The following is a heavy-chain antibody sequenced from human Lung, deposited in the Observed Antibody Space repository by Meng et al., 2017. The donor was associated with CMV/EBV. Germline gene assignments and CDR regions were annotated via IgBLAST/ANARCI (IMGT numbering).Heavy chain of an antibody. J-gene: IGHJ5*02. CDR1: GFTFSSYA. CDR2: ISYDGSNK. Sequence: GGSLRLXCAASGFTFSSYAMHWVRQAPGKGLEWVAVISYDGSNKYYADSVKGRFTISRDNSKNTLYLQMNSLRAEDTAVYYCARRGRSGSLNWFDPWGQGXLVTVSS. CDR3: ARRGRSGSLNWFDP. D-gene: IGHD1-26*01. V-gene: IGHV3-30-3*01.